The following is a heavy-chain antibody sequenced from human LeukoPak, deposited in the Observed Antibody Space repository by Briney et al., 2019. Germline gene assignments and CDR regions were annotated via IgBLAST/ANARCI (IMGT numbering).Heavy chain of an antibody. V-gene: IGHV4-59*12. Sequence: SETLSLTCSVYGGFISNYYWSWIRQPPGKGLEWIGYIYYTGNTNYNLSLKSRVTISVDESKNQSSLKLSSVTAADTAVYYCASEWELLTQFDPWGQGTLVTVSS. D-gene: IGHD1-26*01. CDR2: IYYTGNT. CDR3: ASEWELLTQFDP. J-gene: IGHJ5*02. CDR1: GGFISNYY.